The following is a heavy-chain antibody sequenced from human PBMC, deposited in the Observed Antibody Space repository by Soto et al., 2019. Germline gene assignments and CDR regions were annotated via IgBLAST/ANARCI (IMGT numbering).Heavy chain of an antibody. Sequence: EVQLVESGGGLVQPGRSLRLSCAASGFTFDDYAMHWVLQAPGKGLEWVSGMSWNSGSIGNEDTVKGRFTISRDNAKNSLYLQMNSLRAEDTALYYCAKAYPSTLYYGMDVWGQGTTVTVSS. V-gene: IGHV3-9*01. J-gene: IGHJ6*02. CDR2: MSWNSGSI. CDR1: GFTFDDYA. D-gene: IGHD2-2*01. CDR3: AKAYPSTLYYGMDV.